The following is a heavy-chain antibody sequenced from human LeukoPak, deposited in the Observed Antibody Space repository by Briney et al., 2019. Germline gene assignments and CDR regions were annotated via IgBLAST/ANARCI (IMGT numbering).Heavy chain of an antibody. CDR3: AKDRDSSGWSDY. V-gene: IGHV3-30*18. D-gene: IGHD6-19*01. J-gene: IGHJ4*02. CDR2: ISYDGSNK. CDR1: GFTFSSYG. Sequence: GGSLRLSCAASGFTFSSYGMHWVRQAPGKGLEWVAVISYDGSNKYYADSVKGRFTISRDNSKNTLYLQMNSLRAEDTAVYYCAKDRDSSGWSDYWGRGTLVTVSS.